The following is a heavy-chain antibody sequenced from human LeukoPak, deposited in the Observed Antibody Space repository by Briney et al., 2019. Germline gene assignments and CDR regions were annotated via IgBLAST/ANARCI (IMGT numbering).Heavy chain of an antibody. CDR1: GGSISSGCYY. J-gene: IGHJ5*02. CDR3: ARDSMVRGVSWFDP. V-gene: IGHV4-61*02. CDR2: IYTSGST. Sequence: PSQTLSLTCTVSGGSISSGCYYWSWIRQPAGKGLEWIGRIYTSGSTNYNPSLKSRVTISVDTSKNQFSLKLSSVTAADTAVYYCARDSMVRGVSWFDPWGQGTLVTVSS. D-gene: IGHD3-10*01.